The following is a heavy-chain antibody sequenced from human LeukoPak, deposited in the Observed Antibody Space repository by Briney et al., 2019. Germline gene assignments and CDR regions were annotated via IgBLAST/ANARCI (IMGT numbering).Heavy chain of an antibody. CDR2: IYNSGGT. CDR3: ARDRPAEKMSVWFGGPPAGLDPFDI. J-gene: IGHJ3*02. Sequence: PSETLSLTCAVSGASIRSYDWSWIRQPPGKGLEWIGGIYNSGGTNDNPSLKSRVSISLDTSKSQFSLTLTSVTAADTAVYFCARDRPAEKMSVWFGGPPAGLDPFDIWGQGKMVIVSS. V-gene: IGHV4-59*01. CDR1: GASIRSYD. D-gene: IGHD3-10*01.